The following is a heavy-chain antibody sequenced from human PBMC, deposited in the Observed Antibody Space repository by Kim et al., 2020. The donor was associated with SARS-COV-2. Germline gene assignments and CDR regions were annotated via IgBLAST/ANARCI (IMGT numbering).Heavy chain of an antibody. V-gene: IGHV4-59*01. J-gene: IGHJ6*02. CDR2: IYYSGST. D-gene: IGHD3-10*01. Sequence: SETLSLTCTVSGGSISSYYWSWIRQPPGKGLEWIGYIYYSGSTNYNPSLKSRVTISVDTSKNQFSLKLSSVTAADTAVYYCARDPPMVRGADYYYGMDVWGQGTTVTVSS. CDR3: ARDPPMVRGADYYYGMDV. CDR1: GGSISSYY.